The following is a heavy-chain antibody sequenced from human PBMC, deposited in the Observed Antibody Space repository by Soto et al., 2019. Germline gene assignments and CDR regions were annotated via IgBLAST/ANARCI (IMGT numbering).Heavy chain of an antibody. D-gene: IGHD3-3*01. Sequence: QVQLVESGGGVVQPGRSLRLSCAASGFTFSSYAMHWVRQAPGKGLEWVAVISYDGSNKYYADSVKGRFTISRDNSKNTLYLQMNSLRAEDTAVYYRARDQGVLLEWLSFFDYWGQGTLVTVSS. J-gene: IGHJ4*02. CDR3: ARDQGVLLEWLSFFDY. CDR2: ISYDGSNK. CDR1: GFTFSSYA. V-gene: IGHV3-30-3*01.